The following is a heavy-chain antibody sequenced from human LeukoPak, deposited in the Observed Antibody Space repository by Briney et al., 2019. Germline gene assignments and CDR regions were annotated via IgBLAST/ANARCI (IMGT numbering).Heavy chain of an antibody. J-gene: IGHJ4*02. CDR1: RFTFSSYW. Sequence: GGSLRLSCAASRFTFSSYWMSWVRQAPGKGLEWVANIKQDGSEKYYVDSVKGRFTISRDNAKNSLYLQMNSLRAEDTAVYYCARDRYRHYWGQGTLVTVSS. CDR3: ARDRYRHY. D-gene: IGHD1-26*01. CDR2: IKQDGSEK. V-gene: IGHV3-7*03.